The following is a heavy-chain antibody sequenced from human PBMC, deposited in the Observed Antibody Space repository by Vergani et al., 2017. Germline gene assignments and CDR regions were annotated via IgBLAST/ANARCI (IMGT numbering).Heavy chain of an antibody. CDR1: GGSISSGGYS. D-gene: IGHD3-22*01. CDR2: IYHSGST. CDR3: ARGHDSSGYYYDY. V-gene: IGHV4-30-2*01. Sequence: QLQLQESGSGLVKPSQTLSLTCAVSGGSISSGGYSWSWIRQPPGKGLEGIGYIYHSGSTYYNPSLKSRVTISVDRSKNQFSLKLSSVTSADTAVYYCARGHDSSGYYYDYWGQGTLVTVSS. J-gene: IGHJ4*02.